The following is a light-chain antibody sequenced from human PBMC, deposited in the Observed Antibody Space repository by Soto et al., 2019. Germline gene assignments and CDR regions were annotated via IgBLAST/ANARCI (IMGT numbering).Light chain of an antibody. Sequence: LSASVGDTVTITCRASQTISGWLAWYQQRPGKAPNLLIFDASTLESGVPSRFSGSGSGTTFTLTISSLQSDDFATYYCLQYNGYYRTFGQGTKVDIK. V-gene: IGKV1-5*01. J-gene: IGKJ1*01. CDR3: LQYNGYYRT. CDR1: QTISGW. CDR2: DAS.